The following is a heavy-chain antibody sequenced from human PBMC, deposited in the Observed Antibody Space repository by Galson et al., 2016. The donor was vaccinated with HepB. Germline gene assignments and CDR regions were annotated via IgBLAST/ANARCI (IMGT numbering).Heavy chain of an antibody. CDR2: ISWDGSRK. CDR3: AKGGCVGDCYGPLDF. CDR1: GFTFDDYA. D-gene: IGHD2-21*02. J-gene: IGHJ1*01. V-gene: IGHV3-43D*04. Sequence: SLRLSCAASGFTFDDYAMRWVRQTPGRGLEWVALISWDGSRKHYADSVKGRFTISRDNTKNSMNLQLNSLRPEDAALYFCAKGGCVGDCYGPLDFWGQGTLVAVAS.